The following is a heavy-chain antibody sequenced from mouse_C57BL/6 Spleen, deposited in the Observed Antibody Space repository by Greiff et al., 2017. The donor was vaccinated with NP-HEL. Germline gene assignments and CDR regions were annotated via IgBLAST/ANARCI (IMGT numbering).Heavy chain of an antibody. V-gene: IGHV1-80*01. Sequence: VQLQQSGAELVKPGASVKISCKASGYAFSSYWMNWVKQRPGKGLEWIGQIYPGAGDTTYNGTFKGKATLTADKSSSTAYMQLSSLTSEDSAVYFCARGELRGVFDYWGQGTTLTVSS. J-gene: IGHJ2*01. CDR2: IYPGAGDT. CDR3: ARGELRGVFDY. CDR1: GYAFSSYW. D-gene: IGHD2-12*01.